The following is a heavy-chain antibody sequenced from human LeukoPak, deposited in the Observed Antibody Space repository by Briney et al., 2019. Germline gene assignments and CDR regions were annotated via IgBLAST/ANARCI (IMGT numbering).Heavy chain of an antibody. CDR3: ARETYYYGSGSRNFDY. V-gene: IGHV4-39*02. Sequence: PSETLSLTCTVSGGSISSSSYYWGWIRQPPGKGLEWIGSIYYSGSTYYNPSLKSRVTISVDTSKSQFSLKLSSVTAADTAVYYCARETYYYGSGSRNFDYWGQGTLVTVSS. J-gene: IGHJ4*02. CDR2: IYYSGST. D-gene: IGHD3-10*01. CDR1: GGSISSSSYY.